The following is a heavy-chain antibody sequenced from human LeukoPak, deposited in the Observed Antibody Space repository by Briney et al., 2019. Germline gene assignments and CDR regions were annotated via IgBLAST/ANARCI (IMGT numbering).Heavy chain of an antibody. D-gene: IGHD7-27*01. V-gene: IGHV4-39*01. J-gene: IGHJ6*03. CDR3: ASLAKNWGFGSDYMDV. CDR1: GGSISSSSYY. CDR2: IYYSGST. Sequence: PSQTLSLTCTVSGGSISSSSYYWGWIRQPPGKGLEWIGSIYYSGSTYYNPSLKSRVTISVDTSKNQFSLKLSSVTAADTAVYYCASLAKNWGFGSDYMDVWGKGTTVTVSS.